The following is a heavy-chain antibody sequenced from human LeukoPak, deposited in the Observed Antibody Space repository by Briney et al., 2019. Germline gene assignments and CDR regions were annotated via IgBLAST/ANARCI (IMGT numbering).Heavy chain of an antibody. Sequence: PSQTMSLTCTVSGGSISSGSYYWSWIRQPAGKGLEWIGRIYTSGSTNYNPSLKSRVTISVDTSKNQFSLKLSSVTAADTAVYYCARAVRGVGYYYMDVWGKGTTVTVSS. J-gene: IGHJ6*03. D-gene: IGHD1-26*01. V-gene: IGHV4-61*02. CDR2: IYTSGST. CDR3: ARAVRGVGYYYMDV. CDR1: GGSISSGSYY.